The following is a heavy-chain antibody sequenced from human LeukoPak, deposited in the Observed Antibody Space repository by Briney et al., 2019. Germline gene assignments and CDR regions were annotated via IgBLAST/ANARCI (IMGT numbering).Heavy chain of an antibody. V-gene: IGHV3-30*02. CDR2: IRYDGSNK. J-gene: IGHJ6*03. D-gene: IGHD3-16*02. CDR1: GFTFSSYG. Sequence: GGSLRLSCAASGFTFSSYGMHWVRQAPGKGLEWVAFIRYDGSNKYYADSVKGRFTISRDNSKNTLYLQMNSLRAEDTAVYYCAKVGKVIDYYYYYMDVWGKGTTVTISS. CDR3: AKVGKVIDYYYYYMDV.